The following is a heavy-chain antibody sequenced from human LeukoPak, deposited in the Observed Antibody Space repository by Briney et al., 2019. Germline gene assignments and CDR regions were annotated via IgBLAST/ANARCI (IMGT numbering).Heavy chain of an antibody. CDR3: AHLEAVAGTFIDY. CDR2: MNPNSGNT. D-gene: IGHD6-19*01. J-gene: IGHJ4*02. V-gene: IGHV1-8*01. CDR1: GYTFTSYD. Sequence: GASVKVSCKASGYTFTSYDINWVRQATGQGLEWMGWMNPNSGNTGYAQKFQGRVTMTRNTSISTAYMELSSLRSEDTAVYYCAHLEAVAGTFIDYWGQGTLVTVSS.